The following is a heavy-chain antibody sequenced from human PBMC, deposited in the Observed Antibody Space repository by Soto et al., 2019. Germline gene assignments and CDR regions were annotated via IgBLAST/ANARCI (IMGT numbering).Heavy chain of an antibody. D-gene: IGHD2-2*01. J-gene: IGHJ6*02. Sequence: QLQLQESGPGLVKPSETLSLTCTVSSASISSSSYTWGWIRQPPGKGLEWIGSIYYSGITYYNPSLNSRVTVSVATSKNQFSLKVTSVTAADTAVYYCARLQGYCISSSCHGHYAMDVWGQGTTVTVSS. CDR2: IYYSGIT. V-gene: IGHV4-39*01. CDR1: SASISSSSYT. CDR3: ARLQGYCISSSCHGHYAMDV.